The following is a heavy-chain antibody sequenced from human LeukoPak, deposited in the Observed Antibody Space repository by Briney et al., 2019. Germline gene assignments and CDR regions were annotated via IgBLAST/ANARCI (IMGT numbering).Heavy chain of an antibody. J-gene: IGHJ6*03. V-gene: IGHV3-74*01. CDR1: GFTFSNYW. CDR2: IKSDGSST. D-gene: IGHD3-10*01. CDR3: ARGGSSYYMDV. Sequence: GGSLRLSCVASGFTFSNYWMHCVRQAPGKGLVWVSRIKSDGSSTNYADSVKGRFTISRDNSKNTLYLQMNSLRAEDTAVYYCARGGSSYYMDVWGRGTTVTISS.